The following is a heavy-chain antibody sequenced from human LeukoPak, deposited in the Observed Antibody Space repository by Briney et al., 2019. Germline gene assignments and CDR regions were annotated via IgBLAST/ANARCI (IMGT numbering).Heavy chain of an antibody. D-gene: IGHD3-3*01. Sequence: PSETLSLTCTVSGVSISSYYWSWIRQPAGKGLEWIGRIYTSGSTNYNPSLKSRVTMSVDTSKNQFSLKLSSVTAADTAVYYCARSGGHYDFWSGYHPFDYWGQGTLVTVSS. V-gene: IGHV4-4*07. CDR2: IYTSGST. J-gene: IGHJ4*02. CDR1: GVSISSYY. CDR3: ARSGGHYDFWSGYHPFDY.